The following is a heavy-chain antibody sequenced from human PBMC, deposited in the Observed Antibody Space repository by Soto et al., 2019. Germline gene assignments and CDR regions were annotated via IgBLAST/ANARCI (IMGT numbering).Heavy chain of an antibody. J-gene: IGHJ6*02. D-gene: IGHD2-15*01. V-gene: IGHV4-4*08. CDR2: IYDTGST. CDR3: APLSVSLSGPYGIHV. Sequence: LSLTCTVSGSDITTYYWSWLRQSPGKGLEWIGHIYDTGSTTYNPSLKSRVTLSVDTSKNQFSVRLNSVTASDTAVYYCAPLSVSLSGPYGIHVWGQGTTVTVSS. CDR1: GSDITTYY.